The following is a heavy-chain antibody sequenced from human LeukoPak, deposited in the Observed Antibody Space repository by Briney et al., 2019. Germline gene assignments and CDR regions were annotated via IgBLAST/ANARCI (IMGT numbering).Heavy chain of an antibody. D-gene: IGHD3-22*01. CDR1: GGSISSYY. CDR3: ARTYDSSGYSAFHV. CDR2: IYYSGST. Sequence: PSEPLSLTCTVSGGSISSYYWSWFRQPPGKGLEWIGYIYYSGSTNYNPSLKSRVTISVDTSKNQFSLNLSSVTAADTAVYYCARTYDSSGYSAFHVWGQGTMVTVSS. V-gene: IGHV4-59*01. J-gene: IGHJ3*01.